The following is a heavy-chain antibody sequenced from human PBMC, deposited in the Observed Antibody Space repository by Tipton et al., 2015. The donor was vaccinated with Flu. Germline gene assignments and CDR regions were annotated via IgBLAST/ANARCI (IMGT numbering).Heavy chain of an antibody. CDR3: ARDYVVVPATTADYFYGMDV. CDR1: GFTFNDYY. J-gene: IGHJ6*02. CDR2: ISRSGSMI. Sequence: SLRLSCVASGFTFNDYYMIWIRQVPGRGLEWVSYISRSGSMIDYVDSVKGRFTVSRDNAKNSVYLQMNDLRPEDTAMYYCARDYVVVPATTADYFYGMDVWGQGP. D-gene: IGHD2-2*01. V-gene: IGHV3-11*01.